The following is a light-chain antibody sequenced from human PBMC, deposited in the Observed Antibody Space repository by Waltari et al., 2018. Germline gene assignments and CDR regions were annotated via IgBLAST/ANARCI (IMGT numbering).Light chain of an antibody. CDR1: HSHIWNIY. V-gene: IGLV1-51*02. CDR2: ENT. Sequence: QSVLTQPTSVSADPGQRVTIPCSGRHSHIWNIYVYLYRKFPGTAPKLLIYENTERPSGIPGRFSGSKSGTSATLDITGLQAGDEADYYCGTWDSSLSGAVFGGGTHLTVL. J-gene: IGLJ7*01. CDR3: GTWDSSLSGAV.